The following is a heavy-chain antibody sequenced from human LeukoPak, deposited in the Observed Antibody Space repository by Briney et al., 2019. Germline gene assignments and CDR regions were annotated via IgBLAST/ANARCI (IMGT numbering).Heavy chain of an antibody. J-gene: IGHJ6*03. D-gene: IGHD5-18*01. V-gene: IGHV1-18*01. CDR3: ARNLGYSYGYYYYYYMDV. CDR1: GYTFTSYG. CDR2: ISAYNGNT. Sequence: VASVKVSCEASGYTFTSYGISWVRQAPGQGLEWMGWISAYNGNTNYAQKLQGRVTMTTDTSTSTAYMELRSLRSDDTAVYYCARNLGYSYGYYYYYYMDVWGEGTTVTVSS.